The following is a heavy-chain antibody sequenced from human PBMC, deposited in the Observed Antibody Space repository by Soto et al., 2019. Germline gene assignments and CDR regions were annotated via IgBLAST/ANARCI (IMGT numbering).Heavy chain of an antibody. CDR2: IYYSGST. J-gene: IGHJ4*02. Sequence: QVQLQESGPGLVKPSETLSLTCTVSGGSISSYYWSWIRQSPGKGLEWIGYIYYSGSTNYNPSLKSRVATTVDTSKNQFSLKLNSVTPADTAVYYCARGGSSFDYWGQGTLVTVSS. CDR3: ARGGSSFDY. CDR1: GGSISSYY. V-gene: IGHV4-59*08.